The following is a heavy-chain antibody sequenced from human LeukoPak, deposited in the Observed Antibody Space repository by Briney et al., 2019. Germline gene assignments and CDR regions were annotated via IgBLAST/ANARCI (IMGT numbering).Heavy chain of an antibody. Sequence: SVKVSCKASGGTFSNDTISWVRQAPGQGLEGMGGIIPIFGTANYAQKFQGRVTITADESTSTAYMELSSLRSEDTAVYYGAKESYYYDSSGYYNWFDPWGRGTLVTVSS. CDR1: GGTFSNDT. CDR2: IIPIFGTA. V-gene: IGHV1-69*13. J-gene: IGHJ5*02. CDR3: AKESYYYDSSGYYNWFDP. D-gene: IGHD3-22*01.